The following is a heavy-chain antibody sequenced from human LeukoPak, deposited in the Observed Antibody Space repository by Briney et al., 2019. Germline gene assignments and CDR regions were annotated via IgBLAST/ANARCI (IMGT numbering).Heavy chain of an antibody. Sequence: GGSLRLSCAASGFTFSSYEMNWVRQAPGKGLEWVSYISSSGSTIYYADSVKGRFTISRDNAKNSLYLQMYSLRAEDTSVYYCAREPSGSYEGVFDYWGQGTLVTVSS. CDR1: GFTFSSYE. CDR3: AREPSGSYEGVFDY. J-gene: IGHJ4*02. V-gene: IGHV3-48*03. D-gene: IGHD1-26*01. CDR2: ISSSGSTI.